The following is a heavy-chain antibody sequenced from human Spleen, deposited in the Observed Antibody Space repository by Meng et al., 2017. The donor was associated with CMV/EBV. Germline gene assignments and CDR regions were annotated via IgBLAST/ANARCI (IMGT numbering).Heavy chain of an antibody. CDR1: GCTFSGYY. CDR2: INPNSGST. V-gene: IGHV1-2*02. CDR3: ARGKNIVVLPAVIPHEVFDY. J-gene: IGHJ4*02. Sequence: ASVKVSCKASGCTFSGYYIHWVRQAPGQGLEWMGWINPNSGSTNYAQKFQGRVTMTSDTSVSTAYMDLSRLRFDDTAVYYCARGKNIVVLPAVIPHEVFDYWGQGTLVTVSS. D-gene: IGHD2-2*02.